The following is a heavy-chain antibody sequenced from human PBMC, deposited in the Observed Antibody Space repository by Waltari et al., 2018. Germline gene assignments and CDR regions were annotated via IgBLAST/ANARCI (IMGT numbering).Heavy chain of an antibody. Sequence: QVQLQESGPGLVKPSETLSLTCTVSGGSISSYYWSWIRQPPGKGLEWIGYIYYSGSTNYNPSLKSRVTISVDTSKNQFSLKLSSVTAADTAVYYCARDRELGYWGQGTLVTVSS. CDR1: GGSISSYY. D-gene: IGHD1-7*01. V-gene: IGHV4-59*01. J-gene: IGHJ4*02. CDR3: ARDRELGY. CDR2: IYYSGST.